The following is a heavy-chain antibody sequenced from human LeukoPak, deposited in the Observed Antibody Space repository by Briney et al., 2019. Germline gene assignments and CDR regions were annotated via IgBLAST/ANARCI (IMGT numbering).Heavy chain of an antibody. CDR2: ISYDGSNK. Sequence: GGSLRLSCAASGFTFSSYGMHWVRQAPGKGLEWEAVISYDGSNKYYADSVKGRFTISRDNSKNTLYLQMNSLRAEDTAVYYCAKWKYSYGPYYYGMDVWGQGTTVTVSS. J-gene: IGHJ6*02. V-gene: IGHV3-30*18. D-gene: IGHD5-18*01. CDR1: GFTFSSYG. CDR3: AKWKYSYGPYYYGMDV.